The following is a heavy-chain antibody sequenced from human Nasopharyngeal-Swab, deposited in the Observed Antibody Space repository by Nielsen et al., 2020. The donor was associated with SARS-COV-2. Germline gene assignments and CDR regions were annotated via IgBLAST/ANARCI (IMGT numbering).Heavy chain of an antibody. Sequence: GGSLRLSCAASGFTFSSYAMRWVRQAPGKGLEWVAVISYDGSNKYYADSVKGRFTISRDNSKNTLYLQMNSLRAEDTAVYYCAKPYSGSYYGYFGYWGQGTLVNRLL. CDR2: ISYDGSNK. CDR1: GFTFSSYA. CDR3: AKPYSGSYYGYFGY. D-gene: IGHD1-26*01. V-gene: IGHV3-30*18. J-gene: IGHJ4*02.